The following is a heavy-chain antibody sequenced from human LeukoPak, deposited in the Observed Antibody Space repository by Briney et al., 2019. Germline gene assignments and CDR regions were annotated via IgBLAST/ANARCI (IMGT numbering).Heavy chain of an antibody. CDR2: VYNSKII. CDR3: ARLPGIAAAGPDY. J-gene: IGHJ4*02. CDR1: GGSISSYY. Sequence: SETLSLTCTVSGGSISSYYWSWIRQPPGKGLEWIGYVYNSKIIYYNPSLKSRVTISVDTSKNQFSLNLNSVTAADTAVYYCARLPGIAAAGPDYWGQGTLVTVSS. D-gene: IGHD6-13*01. V-gene: IGHV4-59*08.